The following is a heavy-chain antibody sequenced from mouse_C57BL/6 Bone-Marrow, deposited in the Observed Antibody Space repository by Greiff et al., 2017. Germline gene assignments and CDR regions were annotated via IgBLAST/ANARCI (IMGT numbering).Heavy chain of an antibody. CDR3: ARHKDPAMDY. CDR1: GFTFSDYG. V-gene: IGHV5-15*01. Sequence: DVMLVESGGGLVQPGGSLKLSCAASGFTFSDYGMAWVRQAPRKGPEWVAFISNLAYSIYYADTVTGRFTISRENAKNTLYLEMSSLRSEDTAMYYCARHKDPAMDYWGQGTSVTVSS. CDR2: ISNLAYSI. J-gene: IGHJ4*01.